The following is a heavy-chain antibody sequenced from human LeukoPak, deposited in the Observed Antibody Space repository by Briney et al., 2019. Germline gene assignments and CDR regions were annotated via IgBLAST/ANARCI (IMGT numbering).Heavy chain of an antibody. D-gene: IGHD5-18*01. CDR1: GYSFTSYW. CDR3: ARLGGYSYGSGGLDY. Sequence: GESLKISCKGSGYSFTSYWISWVRQMPGKGLEWMGRIDPSDSYTNYSPSFQGHVTISADKSISTAYLQWGSLKASDTAMYYCARLGGYSYGSGGLDYWGQGTLVTVSS. CDR2: IDPSDSYT. V-gene: IGHV5-10-1*01. J-gene: IGHJ4*02.